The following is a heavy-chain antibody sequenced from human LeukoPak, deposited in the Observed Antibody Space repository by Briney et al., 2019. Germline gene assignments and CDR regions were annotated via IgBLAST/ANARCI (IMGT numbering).Heavy chain of an antibody. D-gene: IGHD1-1*01. Sequence: GGSLRLSCAASGFTFSSNWMHWVRQAPGKGLVWVSRINEDGSTTNYADSVKGRSTIFRDNAKNTLYLQMNSLRAEDTAVYYCARALTTLTYEGYWGQGTLVTVSS. CDR3: ARALTTLTYEGY. CDR1: GFTFSSNW. CDR2: INEDGSTT. V-gene: IGHV3-74*01. J-gene: IGHJ4*02.